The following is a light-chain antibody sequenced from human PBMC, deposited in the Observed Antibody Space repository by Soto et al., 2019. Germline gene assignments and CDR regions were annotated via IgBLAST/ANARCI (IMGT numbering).Light chain of an antibody. J-gene: IGKJ1*01. CDR2: WAS. V-gene: IGKV4-1*01. CDR1: QSLLSSSDNRNY. CDR3: MQGTHWPPT. Sequence: DVVMTQSPDSLALSLGERATINCKSSQSLLSSSDNRNYLAWFQQKVGQPPKLLIRWASTRGSGVSDRFSGSGSGSNFTLKISRVEAEDLVVYYCMQGTHWPPTFGQGTKVDIK.